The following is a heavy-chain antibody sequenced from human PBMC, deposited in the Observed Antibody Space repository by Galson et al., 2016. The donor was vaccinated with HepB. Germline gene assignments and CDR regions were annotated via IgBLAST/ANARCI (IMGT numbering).Heavy chain of an antibody. J-gene: IGHJ4*02. CDR1: GLNVSSNY. CDR2: IYSGGST. V-gene: IGHV3-53*01. D-gene: IGHD2-2*01. CDR3: ARDSGSRPGSGGFGY. Sequence: SLRLSCAASGLNVSSNYMSWVRQAPGKGLEWVSVIYSGGSTYYADSVKGRFTISRDNSKNTLYLQMNSLRAEDTAVYYCARDSGSRPGSGGFGYWGQGTLVTVSS.